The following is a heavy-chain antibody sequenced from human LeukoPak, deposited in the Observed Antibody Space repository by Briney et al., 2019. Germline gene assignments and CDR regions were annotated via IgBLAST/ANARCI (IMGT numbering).Heavy chain of an antibody. D-gene: IGHD3-9*01. V-gene: IGHV3-21*01. J-gene: IGHJ4*02. CDR2: IISSSSYI. Sequence: PGGSLRLSCAASGFTFSSYAMSWVRQAPGKGLEWVSSIISSSSYIYYADSVKGRFTISRDNAKNSLYLQMNSLRAEDTAVYYCATEMYYDILTGYEYYFDYWGQGTLVTVSS. CDR1: GFTFSSYA. CDR3: ATEMYYDILTGYEYYFDY.